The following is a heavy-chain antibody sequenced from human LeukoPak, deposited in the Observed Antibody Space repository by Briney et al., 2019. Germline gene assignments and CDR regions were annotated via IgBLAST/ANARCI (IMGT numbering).Heavy chain of an antibody. Sequence: GGSLRLSCEASGFTFSGYAMFWVRQAPGKGLECMAVISYDGSNKYYADSVKGRFTLSRDNSKNTLYLQMNSLRAEDTALYYCARRDSSRYYYGMDVWGQGTTVTVSS. D-gene: IGHD6-19*01. CDR3: ARRDSSRYYYGMDV. CDR2: ISYDGSNK. CDR1: GFTFSGYA. J-gene: IGHJ6*02. V-gene: IGHV3-30*04.